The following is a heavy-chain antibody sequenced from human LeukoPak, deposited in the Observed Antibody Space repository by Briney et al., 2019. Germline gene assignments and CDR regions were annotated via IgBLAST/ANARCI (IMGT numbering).Heavy chain of an antibody. V-gene: IGHV1-46*03. J-gene: IGHJ4*02. CDR1: GYTFTSYY. Sequence: ASVKVSCKASGYTFTSYYTHWARQAPGQGLEWMGIIDPSGGSTSYAQKFQGRVTMTRDTSTSTVYMELSSLRSEDTAVYYCALSSSWYYFDYWGQGTLVTVSS. D-gene: IGHD6-13*01. CDR3: ALSSSWYYFDY. CDR2: IDPSGGST.